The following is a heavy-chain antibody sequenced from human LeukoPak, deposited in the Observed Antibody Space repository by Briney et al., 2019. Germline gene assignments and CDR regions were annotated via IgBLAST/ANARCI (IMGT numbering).Heavy chain of an antibody. J-gene: IGHJ4*02. V-gene: IGHV4-61*01. Sequence: SETLSLTCTVSGGSVSSGSYYWSWIRQPPGKGLEWTGYIYYSGSTNYNPSLKSRVTISVDTSKNQFSLKLSSVTAADTAVYYCARDPGSYGYIDYWGQGTLVTVSS. D-gene: IGHD5-18*01. CDR3: ARDPGSYGYIDY. CDR2: IYYSGST. CDR1: GGSVSSGSYY.